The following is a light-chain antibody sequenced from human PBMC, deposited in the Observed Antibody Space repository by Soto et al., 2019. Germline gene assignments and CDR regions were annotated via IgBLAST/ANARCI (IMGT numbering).Light chain of an antibody. V-gene: IGLV7-46*01. CDR1: TGAVTSGHY. Sequence: QAVVTQAPSLTVSPGGTVTLTCGSSTGAVTSGHYPYWFQQKSGQAPRALIYDTSNKHSWTPARFSGSLLGGKAALTLSGAEHEDEDEYYCLLSFSGTHVVFGGGTKLTVL. J-gene: IGLJ2*01. CDR3: LLSFSGTHVV. CDR2: DTS.